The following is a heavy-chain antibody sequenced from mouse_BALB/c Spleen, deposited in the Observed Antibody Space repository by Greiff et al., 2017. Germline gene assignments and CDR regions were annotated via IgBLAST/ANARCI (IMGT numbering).Heavy chain of an antibody. Sequence: EVKVEESGPGLVKPSQSLSLTCTVTGYSITSDYAWNWIRQFPGNKLEWMGYISYSGSTSYNPSLKSRISITRDTSKNQFFLQLNSVTTEDTATYYCAREFITTAPYYFDYWGQGTTLTVSS. CDR3: AREFITTAPYYFDY. J-gene: IGHJ2*01. CDR2: ISYSGST. V-gene: IGHV3-2*02. D-gene: IGHD1-2*01. CDR1: GYSITSDYA.